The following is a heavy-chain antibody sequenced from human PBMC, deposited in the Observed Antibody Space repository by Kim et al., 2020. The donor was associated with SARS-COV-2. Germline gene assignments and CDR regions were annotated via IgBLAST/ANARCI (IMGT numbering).Heavy chain of an antibody. D-gene: IGHD2-15*01. CDR1: GFTFSTFA. V-gene: IGHV3-30-3*01. J-gene: IGHJ6*02. CDR3: ARPYCRTRGCYLYFYGLDI. Sequence: GGSLRLSCAASGFTFSTFAIHWVRQAPGKGLEWVAVTSSDGNSNYYADSVRGRFTISRDNSKNTLYLQMNSLRAEDTAVYYCARPYCRTRGCYLYFYGLDIWGQGTTVTVSS. CDR2: TSSDGNSN.